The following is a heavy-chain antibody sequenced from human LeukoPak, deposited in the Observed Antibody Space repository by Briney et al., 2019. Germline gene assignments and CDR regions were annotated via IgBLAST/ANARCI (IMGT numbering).Heavy chain of an antibody. CDR2: ISYDGSNK. J-gene: IGHJ4*02. V-gene: IGHV3-30*18. CDR3: AKVGDGYGY. CDR1: GFTFSSYG. Sequence: GRSLRLSCAASGFTFSSYGMHWVRQAPGKGLEWVAVISYDGSNKYYADSVKGRFTISRDNSKNTLYLQMNSLRAEDTAVYYCAKVGDGYGYWGQGTLVTVSS. D-gene: IGHD5-24*01.